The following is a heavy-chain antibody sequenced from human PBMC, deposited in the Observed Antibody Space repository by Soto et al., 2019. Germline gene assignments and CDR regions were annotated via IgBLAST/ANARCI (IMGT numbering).Heavy chain of an antibody. J-gene: IGHJ4*02. CDR3: ARQFSVYGDYVRYLDC. V-gene: IGHV4-39*01. CDR1: GGPISSRGCY. D-gene: IGHD4-17*01. Sequence: QLQLQESGPGLVKPSETLSLTCTVSGGPISSRGCYWGWIRQPPGKGLEGIGTIYCSGSTYYNPSLKSGVTRYVDTSKNQSSRKLSSVTAADTAVYYCARQFSVYGDYVRYLDCWGQGTLVTVSS. CDR2: IYCSGST.